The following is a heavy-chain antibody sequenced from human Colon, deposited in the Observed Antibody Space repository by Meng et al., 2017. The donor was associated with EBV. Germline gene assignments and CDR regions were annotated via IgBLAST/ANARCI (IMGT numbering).Heavy chain of an antibody. CDR1: GDSVTNGGYS. V-gene: IGHV4-30-2*05. J-gene: IGHJ4*02. CDR3: ARNYYFDY. CDR2: IYHSGST. Sequence: QLQRQESGSGLVKPSQTLSLTCVVSGDSVTNGGYSWSWIRQPPGKGLEWIGYIYHSGSTKYNPSLKSRVTISVDTSKNQFSLRLSSVTAADTAVYYCARNYYFDYWGQGTLVTVSS.